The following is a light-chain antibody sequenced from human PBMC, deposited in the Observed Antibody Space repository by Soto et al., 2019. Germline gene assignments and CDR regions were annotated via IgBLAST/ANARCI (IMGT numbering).Light chain of an antibody. CDR2: DAS. CDR3: QQRSNWPPGVT. V-gene: IGKV3-11*01. Sequence: EIVLTQSPATLSLSPGERAALSCRASQSVSRYLAWYQQKPGQAPSLLIYDASNRASGIPARFSGSGSGTALTLTISSLEPEDFAVYYCQQRSNWPPGVTFGGGTKVEI. CDR1: QSVSRY. J-gene: IGKJ4*01.